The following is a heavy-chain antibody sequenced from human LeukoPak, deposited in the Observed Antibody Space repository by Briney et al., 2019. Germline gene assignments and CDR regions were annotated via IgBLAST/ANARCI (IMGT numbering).Heavy chain of an antibody. CDR3: ANTVVRGVIITPYYFDY. CDR1: GFTFSSYS. CDR2: ISGSGGST. Sequence: PGGSLRLSCAASGFTFSSYSMNWVRQAPGKGLEWVSAISGSGGSTYYADSVKGRFTISRDNSKNTLYLQMNSLRAEDTAVYYCANTVVRGVIITPYYFDYWGQGTLVTVSS. V-gene: IGHV3-23*01. J-gene: IGHJ4*02. D-gene: IGHD3-10*01.